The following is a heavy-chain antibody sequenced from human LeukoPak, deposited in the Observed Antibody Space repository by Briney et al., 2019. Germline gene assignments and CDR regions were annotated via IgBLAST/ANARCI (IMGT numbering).Heavy chain of an antibody. J-gene: IGHJ6*03. V-gene: IGHV4-30-2*01. CDR1: GGSISSGGFS. D-gene: IGHD1-7*01. CDR2: IYHSGST. CDR3: ARVDWNYVPYYYYYMDV. Sequence: PSQTLSLTCTVSGGSISSGGFSWSWIRQPPGKGLEWIGYIYHSGSTYYNPSLKSRVTISVDRSKNQFSLKLSSVTAADTAVYYCARVDWNYVPYYYYYMDVWGKGTTVTVSS.